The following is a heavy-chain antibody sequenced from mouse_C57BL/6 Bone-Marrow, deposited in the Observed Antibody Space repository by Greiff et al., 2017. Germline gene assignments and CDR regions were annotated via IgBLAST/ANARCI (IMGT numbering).Heavy chain of an antibody. CDR1: GYTFTSYW. CDR2: IHPNSGST. Sequence: VQLQQPGAELVKPGASVKLSCKASGYTFTSYWMHWVKQRPGQGLEWIGMIHPNSGSTNYNEKFKSKATLTVDKSSSTAYMQLSSLTTEDSAVSYCARERRWGGAMDYWGQGTSVTVSS. D-gene: IGHD1-1*02. J-gene: IGHJ4*01. V-gene: IGHV1-64*01. CDR3: ARERRWGGAMDY.